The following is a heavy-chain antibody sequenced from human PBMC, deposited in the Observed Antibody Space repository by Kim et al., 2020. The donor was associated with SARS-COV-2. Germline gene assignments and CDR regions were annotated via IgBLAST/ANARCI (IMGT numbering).Heavy chain of an antibody. J-gene: IGHJ6*02. V-gene: IGHV3-30*18. Sequence: GGSLRLSCAASGFTFSIYGMHWVRQAPGKELEWVAVISYDGTYTYYADSVKGRFTVSRDNSKNTVYLQMNSLTPEDTAMFYCAKVPSRWELRRGYYGMDVWGQGTTVTVSS. CDR3: AKVPSRWELRRGYYGMDV. D-gene: IGHD1-26*01. CDR1: GFTFSIYG. CDR2: ISYDGTYT.